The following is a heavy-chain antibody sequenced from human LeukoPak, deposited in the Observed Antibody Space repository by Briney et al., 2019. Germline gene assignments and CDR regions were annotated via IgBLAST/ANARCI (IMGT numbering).Heavy chain of an antibody. Sequence: PGGSLRLSCAASGFTFSSYGMNLVRQAPGKGLEWVSSISSSSNYIYYADSVKGRSTISRYNAKNSLYLQMTSLRAEDTAVYFCVRTTVTYFDYWGQGILVTVSS. CDR1: GFTFSSYG. J-gene: IGHJ4*02. CDR2: ISSSSNYI. CDR3: VRTTVTYFDY. V-gene: IGHV3-21*01. D-gene: IGHD4-17*01.